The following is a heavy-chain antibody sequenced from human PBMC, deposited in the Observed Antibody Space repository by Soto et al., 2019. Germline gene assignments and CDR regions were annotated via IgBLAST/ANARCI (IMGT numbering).Heavy chain of an antibody. CDR3: AYSTGWYRHDV. J-gene: IGHJ3*01. D-gene: IGHD6-19*01. Sequence: QVQLQESGPGLVKLSGTLCLTCAVSGDSISNNRRWTWVRQPPGKGLEWIGDIFHSGDTNYNPSLKSRVFISVDKSQNQFSLKVSSVTAADTAVYYCAYSTGWYRHDVWGQGTLVTVSS. CDR2: IFHSGDT. CDR1: GDSISNNRR. V-gene: IGHV4-4*02.